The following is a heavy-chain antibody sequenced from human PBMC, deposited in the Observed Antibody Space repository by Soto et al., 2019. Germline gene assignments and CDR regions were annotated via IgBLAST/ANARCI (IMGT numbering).Heavy chain of an antibody. CDR3: AKPSYYDRNLFDY. D-gene: IGHD3-22*01. V-gene: IGHV3-30*18. J-gene: IGHJ4*03. CDR1: GFTFSSYG. Sequence: GGSLRLSCAASGFTFSSYGMHWVRQAPGKGLEWVAVISYDGSNKYYADSVKGRFTISRDNSKNTLYLQMNSLRAEDTAVYYCAKPSYYDRNLFDYWGQGTTVTVSS. CDR2: ISYDGSNK.